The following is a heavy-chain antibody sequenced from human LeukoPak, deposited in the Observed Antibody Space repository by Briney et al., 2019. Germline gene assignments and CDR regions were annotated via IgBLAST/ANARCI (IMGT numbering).Heavy chain of an antibody. J-gene: IGHJ4*02. CDR3: ARDVAVAGTAYDY. CDR1: GFTFSSYS. V-gene: IGHV3-21*01. Sequence: GGSLRLSCAASGFTFSSYSMNWVRQAPGKGLEWVSSISSGSSYIYYADSVKGRFTISRDNAKNSLYLQMNSLRAEDTAVYYCARDVAVAGTAYDYWGQGTLVTVSS. D-gene: IGHD6-19*01. CDR2: ISSGSSYI.